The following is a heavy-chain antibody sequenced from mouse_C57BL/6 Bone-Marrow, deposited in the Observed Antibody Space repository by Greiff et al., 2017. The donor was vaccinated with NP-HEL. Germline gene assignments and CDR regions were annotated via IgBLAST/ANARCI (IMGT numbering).Heavy chain of an antibody. D-gene: IGHD6-5*01. CDR2: IDPSDSYT. CDR1: GYTFTSYW. Sequence: QVQLKQPGAELVRPGTSVKLSCKASGYTFTSYWMHWVKQRPGQGLEWIGVIDPSDSYTNYNQKFKGKATLTVDTSSSTAYMQLSSLTSEDSAVYYCARSYARCAMDYWGQGTSVTVSS. J-gene: IGHJ4*01. V-gene: IGHV1-59*01. CDR3: ARSYARCAMDY.